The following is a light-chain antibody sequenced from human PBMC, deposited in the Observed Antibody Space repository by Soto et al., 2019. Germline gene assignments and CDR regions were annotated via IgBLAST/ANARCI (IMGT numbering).Light chain of an antibody. CDR1: SRDVATYNL. CDR3: SSYTSSSTL. CDR2: EGS. Sequence: QSALTQPASVSGSPGQSIAISCTGTSRDVATYNLVSWYQQHPGKVPKLIIYEGSERPSGVSNRFSGSKSGNTASLTISGLQAEDEADYYCSSYTSSSTLFGTGTKLTVL. V-gene: IGLV2-14*02. J-gene: IGLJ1*01.